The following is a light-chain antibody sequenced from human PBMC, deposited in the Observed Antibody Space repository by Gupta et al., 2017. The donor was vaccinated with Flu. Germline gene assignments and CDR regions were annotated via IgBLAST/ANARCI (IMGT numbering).Light chain of an antibody. CDR3: QQDSSWPLT. J-gene: IGKJ4*01. V-gene: IGKV3-15*01. CDR1: QSVRNN. CDR2: GVS. Sequence: ETVMTQSPATLSVSPGESATLSCRASQSVRNNYLGWYQQKPGQAPRLLIYGVSTRATGVPARFSGSGSGTEFTLTISSLQSEEFAVYCCQQDSSWPLTFGGGTKVEIK.